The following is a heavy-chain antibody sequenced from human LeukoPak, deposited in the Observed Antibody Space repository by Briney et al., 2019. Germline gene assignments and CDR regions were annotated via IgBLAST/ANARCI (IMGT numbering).Heavy chain of an antibody. Sequence: GGSLRLSCAASGFTFSSYSMNWVRQAPGKGLEWDSSISSSSSYIYYADSVKGRFTISRDNAKNSLYLQMNSLRAEDTAVYYCARDLRLDERITIFGVVIDDYWGQGTLVTVSS. CDR3: ARDLRLDERITIFGVVIDDY. CDR2: ISSSSSYI. D-gene: IGHD3-3*01. CDR1: GFTFSSYS. V-gene: IGHV3-21*01. J-gene: IGHJ4*02.